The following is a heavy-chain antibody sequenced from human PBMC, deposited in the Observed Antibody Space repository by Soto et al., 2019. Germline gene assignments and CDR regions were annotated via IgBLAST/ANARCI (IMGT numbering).Heavy chain of an antibody. CDR1: NDSLSSHF. J-gene: IGHJ4*02. V-gene: IGHV1-46*01. CDR3: AGASSRVSSVVAAH. Sequence: GASVKVSFKASNDSLSSHFIHSVRRAPGEGLEWMGIINPGANSASYSKDFQGRLTLTSDMPSRTVYMQLSNLRSDDTAVYYCAGASSRVSSVVAAHWGQGTLVTVSS. D-gene: IGHD2-15*01. CDR2: INPGANSA.